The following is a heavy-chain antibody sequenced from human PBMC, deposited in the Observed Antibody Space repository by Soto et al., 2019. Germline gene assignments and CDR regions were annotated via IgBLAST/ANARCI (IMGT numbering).Heavy chain of an antibody. CDR3: ARDAEYYYDSSGYPLGV. CDR2: INPSGGST. CDR1: GYTFTSYY. V-gene: IGHV1-46*01. D-gene: IGHD3-22*01. Sequence: QVQLVQSGAEVKKPGASVKVSCKASGYTFTSYYMHWVRQAPGQGLEWMGIINPSGGSTSYAQKCQGRVTMTRDTSTSTVYMELSSLRSEDTAVYYCARDAEYYYDSSGYPLGVWGQGTTVTVSS. J-gene: IGHJ6*02.